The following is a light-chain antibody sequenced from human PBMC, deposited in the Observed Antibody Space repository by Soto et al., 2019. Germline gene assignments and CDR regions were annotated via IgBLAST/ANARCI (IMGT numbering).Light chain of an antibody. CDR2: DAS. Sequence: DIQMTPSPSTLSASVVDRVTITCRASQSISSWLAWYQQKPGKAPKLLIYDASSLESGVPSRFSGSGSGTEFTLTISSLQPDDFATYYCQQYNSILRTFGQGTKVDIK. CDR1: QSISSW. V-gene: IGKV1-5*01. CDR3: QQYNSILRT. J-gene: IGKJ1*01.